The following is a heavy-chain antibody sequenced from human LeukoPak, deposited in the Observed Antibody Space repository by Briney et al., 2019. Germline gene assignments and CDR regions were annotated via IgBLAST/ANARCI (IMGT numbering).Heavy chain of an antibody. D-gene: IGHD3-22*01. CDR1: GFTFSGSA. CDR3: ARSIVVHAFDI. V-gene: IGHV3-73*01. Sequence: GGSLRLSCAASGFTFSGSAMHWVRQASGKGLEWVGRIRSKANSYATAYAASVKGRFTISRDNAKNSLYLQMNSLRAEDTAVYYCARSIVVHAFDIWGQGTMVTVSS. J-gene: IGHJ3*02. CDR2: IRSKANSYAT.